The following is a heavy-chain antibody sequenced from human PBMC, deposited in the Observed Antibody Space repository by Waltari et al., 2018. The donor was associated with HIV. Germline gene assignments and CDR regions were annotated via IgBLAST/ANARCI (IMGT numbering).Heavy chain of an antibody. Sequence: QVQLQESGPGLVKPSQTLSLTCTVSGGSISSGGYYWSWIRQHPGKGLEWIGYIYYSGSTYYNPSLKSRVTISVDTSKNQFSLKLSSVTAADTAVYYCARAPGYYYGSGSPPPRYYYYGMDVWGQGTTVTVSS. CDR3: ARAPGYYYGSGSPPPRYYYYGMDV. V-gene: IGHV4-31*03. CDR1: GGSISSGGYY. CDR2: IYYSGST. J-gene: IGHJ6*02. D-gene: IGHD3-10*01.